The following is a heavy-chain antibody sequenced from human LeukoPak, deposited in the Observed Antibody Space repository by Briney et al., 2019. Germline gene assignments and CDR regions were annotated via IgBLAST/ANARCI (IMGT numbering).Heavy chain of an antibody. D-gene: IGHD2-15*01. CDR2: ISGSGGST. CDR3: ARGRGYCSGGSCSPYYYYMDV. Sequence: PGGSLRLYCAASGFTFSNYAMSWVRQAPGKGLDWVSTISGSGGSTYYADSVKGRFTISRDNSKNTLYLQMSSLRAEDTAVYYCARGRGYCSGGSCSPYYYYMDVWGKRTTVTVSS. CDR1: GFTFSNYA. V-gene: IGHV3-23*01. J-gene: IGHJ6*03.